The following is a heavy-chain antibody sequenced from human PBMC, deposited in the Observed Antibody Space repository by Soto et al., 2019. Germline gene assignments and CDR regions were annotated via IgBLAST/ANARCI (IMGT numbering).Heavy chain of an antibody. J-gene: IGHJ6*02. CDR3: AKGGVMGSSSSHYYYGMDV. CDR1: GFTFSSYG. V-gene: IGHV3-30*18. CDR2: ISYDGSNK. Sequence: PGGSLRLSCAASGFTFSSYGMHWVRQAPGKGLEWVAVISYDGSNKYYADSVKGRFTISRDNSKNTLYLQMNSLRAEDTAVYYCAKGGVMGSSSSHYYYGMDVWGQGTTVTVSS. D-gene: IGHD6-6*01.